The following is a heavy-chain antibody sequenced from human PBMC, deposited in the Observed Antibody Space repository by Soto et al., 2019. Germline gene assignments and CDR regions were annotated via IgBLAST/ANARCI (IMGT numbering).Heavy chain of an antibody. CDR2: IIPIFGTA. V-gene: IGHV1-69*13. Sequence: SVKVSCKASGGTFSSYAISWVRQAPGQGLEWMGGIIPIFGTANYAQKFQGRVTITADESTSTAYMELSSLRSEDTAVYYCARVYYDISTGYEMYFDYWGQGTLVTVSS. J-gene: IGHJ4*02. CDR1: GGTFSSYA. CDR3: ARVYYDISTGYEMYFDY. D-gene: IGHD3-9*01.